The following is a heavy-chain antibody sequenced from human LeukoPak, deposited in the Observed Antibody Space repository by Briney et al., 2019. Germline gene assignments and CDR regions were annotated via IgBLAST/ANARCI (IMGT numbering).Heavy chain of an antibody. CDR2: INSGGRT. D-gene: IGHD4-17*01. J-gene: IGHJ4*02. CDR1: GFIVSSDY. CDR3: AKDNWRGNGDYGY. V-gene: IGHV3-53*01. Sequence: GGSLRLSCAASGFIVSSDYMTWVRQAPGKGLEWVSLINSGGRTYYADSVKGRFTISRDNSKNTLYLQMNSLRAEDTAVYYCAKDNWRGNGDYGYWGQGTLVTVSS.